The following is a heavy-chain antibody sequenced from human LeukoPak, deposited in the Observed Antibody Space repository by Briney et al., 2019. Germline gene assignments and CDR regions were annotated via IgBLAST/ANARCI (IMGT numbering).Heavy chain of an antibody. Sequence: HWVSLRLSCAASGFTVSSNYMSWVRQAPGKGLEWVSVIYSGGYTYYRDSVKGRFTISRDNSKNTLYLQMNSLRAEDTAVYYCAKDRYRMRGYGTLIPFDPWGQGTLVTVSS. J-gene: IGHJ5*02. V-gene: IGHV3-66*01. CDR2: IYSGGYT. CDR1: GFTVSSNY. CDR3: AKDRYRMRGYGTLIPFDP. D-gene: IGHD1-1*01.